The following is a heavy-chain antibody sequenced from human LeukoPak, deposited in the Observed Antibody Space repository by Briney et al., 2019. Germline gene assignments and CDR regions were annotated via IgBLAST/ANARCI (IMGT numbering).Heavy chain of an antibody. D-gene: IGHD5-24*01. CDR1: GFTFNNAW. J-gene: IGHJ4*02. V-gene: IGHV3-15*01. Sequence: GGSLRLSCAASGFTFNNAWMSWVRQAPGKGLEWVGCIQSKTDGGTTDYAAPVKGRFTISRDDSKNTLYLHMNSLKTEDTAVYSCTTGIYGYHYWGQGTLVTVSS. CDR3: TTGIYGYHY. CDR2: IQSKTDGGTT.